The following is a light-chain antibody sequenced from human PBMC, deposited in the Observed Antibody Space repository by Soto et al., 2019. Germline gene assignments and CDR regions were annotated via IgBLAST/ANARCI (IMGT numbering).Light chain of an antibody. CDR3: QQSYSTPIT. CDR2: AAS. J-gene: IGKJ1*01. V-gene: IGKV1-39*01. Sequence: DIQMTQSPASLSASVVDTVTITFLASQTISNYLNWYQQIPGKAPKLLIYAASTLQSGVPSRFSGSGFGTDFTLTISSLQPEDFATYYCQQSYSTPITFGQGTKVDIK. CDR1: QTISNY.